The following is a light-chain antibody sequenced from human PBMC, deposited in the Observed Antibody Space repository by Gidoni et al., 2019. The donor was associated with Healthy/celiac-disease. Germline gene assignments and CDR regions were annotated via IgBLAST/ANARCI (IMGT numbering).Light chain of an antibody. CDR3: QQYDTLPPMYT. CDR2: DAS. J-gene: IGKJ2*01. Sequence: GDRVTITCQASQDISNYLNWYQQKPGKAPKLLIYDASNLETGVPSRFSGSGSGTDFTFTISSLQPEDIATYYCQQYDTLPPMYTFGQGTKLEIK. V-gene: IGKV1-33*01. CDR1: QDISNY.